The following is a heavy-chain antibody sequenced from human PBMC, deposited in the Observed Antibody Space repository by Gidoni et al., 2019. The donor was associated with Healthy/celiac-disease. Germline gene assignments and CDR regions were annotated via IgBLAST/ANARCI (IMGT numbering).Heavy chain of an antibody. V-gene: IGHV3-74*01. CDR1: GFTFSSYW. J-gene: IGHJ4*02. CDR2: INSDGSST. D-gene: IGHD5-12*01. CDR3: ARALEMATLDY. Sequence: EVQLVESGGGSVQPGGSLRLSCAASGFTFSSYWMHWVRQAPGNGLVWVSRINSDGSSTIYADSVKGRFTISRDNAKNTLYLQMNSLRAEDTAVYYCARALEMATLDYWGQGTLVTVSS.